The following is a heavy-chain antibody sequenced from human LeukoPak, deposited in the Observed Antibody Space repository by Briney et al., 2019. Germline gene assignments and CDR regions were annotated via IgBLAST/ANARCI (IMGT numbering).Heavy chain of an antibody. D-gene: IGHD3-16*01. J-gene: IGHJ4*02. Sequence: GGSLRLSCAASGFRFRDYWMDWLRQAPGMGLEWVASIKPDGSQRDYVDSVKGRFAISRDNAQNSLYLQMNSLRVEDTAVYYCARDDASSSFTYWGQGALVTVSS. V-gene: IGHV3-7*01. CDR3: ARDDASSSFTY. CDR1: GFRFRDYW. CDR2: IKPDGSQR.